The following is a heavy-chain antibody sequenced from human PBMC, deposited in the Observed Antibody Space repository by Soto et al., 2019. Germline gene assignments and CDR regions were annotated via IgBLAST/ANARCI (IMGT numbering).Heavy chain of an antibody. J-gene: IGHJ5*02. CDR3: ARGDIVVVTGGGWFDP. V-gene: IGHV4-31*03. D-gene: IGHD2-21*02. CDR1: GGSISSGYYY. CDR2: IYNSGST. Sequence: QVQLPESGPGLVKPSQTLSLTCSVSGGSISSGYYYWSWIRQHPGKGLGWIGYIYNSGSTYYNSSLKSRVTISLDTSKNQFSLKLNSVTVADTAVYYCARGDIVVVTGGGWFDPWGQGTLVTVSS.